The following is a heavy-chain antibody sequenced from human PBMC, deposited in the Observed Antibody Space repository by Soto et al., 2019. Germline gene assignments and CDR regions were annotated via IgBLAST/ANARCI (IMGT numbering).Heavy chain of an antibody. Sequence: LSLTCAASGFTFSSYSMNWVRQAPGKGLEWVSSISSSSSYIYYADSVKGRFTISRDNAKNSLYLQMNSLRAEDTAVYYCASGSPIYYGDFDYWGQGTLVTVSS. CDR1: GFTFSSYS. CDR2: ISSSSSYI. J-gene: IGHJ4*02. CDR3: ASGSPIYYGDFDY. D-gene: IGHD4-17*01. V-gene: IGHV3-21*01.